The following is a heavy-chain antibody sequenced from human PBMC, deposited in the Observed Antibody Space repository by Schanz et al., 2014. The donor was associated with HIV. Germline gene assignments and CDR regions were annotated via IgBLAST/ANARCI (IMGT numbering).Heavy chain of an antibody. CDR1: GFTFSSYG. Sequence: QVRLVESGGGVVQPGRSLRLSCAASGFTFSSYGMHWVRQAPGKGLEWVAVISYDGSNKYYADSVKGRFTISRDNSKNTLYLQMNSLRAEDTAVYFCARRRYGDYGSYGMDVWGQGTPVTVSS. CDR3: ARRRYGDYGSYGMDV. CDR2: ISYDGSNK. D-gene: IGHD4-17*01. V-gene: IGHV3-30*03. J-gene: IGHJ6*02.